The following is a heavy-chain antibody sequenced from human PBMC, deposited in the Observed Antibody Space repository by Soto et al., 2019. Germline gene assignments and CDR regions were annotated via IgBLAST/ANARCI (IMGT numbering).Heavy chain of an antibody. J-gene: IGHJ3*02. CDR2: IYYSGST. Sequence: QLQLQESGPGLVKPSETLSLTCTVSGGSISSSSYYWGWIRQPPGKGLEWIGSIYYSGSTYYNPSLKSRVTISVDTSKNQFSLKLSSVTAADTAVYYCAREFGYCSGGSCYRMAFDIWGQGTMVTVSS. D-gene: IGHD2-15*01. CDR3: AREFGYCSGGSCYRMAFDI. CDR1: GGSISSSSYY. V-gene: IGHV4-39*02.